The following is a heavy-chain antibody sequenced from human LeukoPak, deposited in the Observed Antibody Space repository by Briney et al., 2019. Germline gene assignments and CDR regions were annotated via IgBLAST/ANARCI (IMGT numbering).Heavy chain of an antibody. V-gene: IGHV3-21*01. CDR3: ARLDYYYAMDV. D-gene: IGHD6-6*01. Sequence: GGSLRLSCAASGFTFSTYSMNWVRQAPGKGLEWVSSISSSSGYIHYADSVKGRFTISRDNAKNSLYLQMNSLRAGDTAVYYCARLDYYYAMDVWGQGTTVTVS. CDR2: ISSSSGYI. J-gene: IGHJ6*02. CDR1: GFTFSTYS.